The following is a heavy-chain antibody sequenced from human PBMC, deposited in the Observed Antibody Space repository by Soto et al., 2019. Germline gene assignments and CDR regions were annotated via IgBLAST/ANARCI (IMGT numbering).Heavy chain of an antibody. CDR2: INSDGSST. D-gene: IGHD1-1*01. Sequence: EVQLVESGGGLVQPGGSLRLSCAASGFTFSGYWMHWVRQAPGKGLVWVSRINSDGSSTNYADSVKGRFTISRDNAKNTLSLQMNSLRAEDTAVYYCARSTTGTFDYWGQGTLVTVSS. V-gene: IGHV3-74*01. CDR1: GFTFSGYW. J-gene: IGHJ4*02. CDR3: ARSTTGTFDY.